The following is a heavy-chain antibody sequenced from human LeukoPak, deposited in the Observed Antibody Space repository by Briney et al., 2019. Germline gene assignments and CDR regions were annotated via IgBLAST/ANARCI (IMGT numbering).Heavy chain of an antibody. CDR1: KFIFGDYS. J-gene: IGHJ4*02. Sequence: GGSLTLSCAASKFIFGDYSMNWVRQAPGKGLEWISYISGSSGTTYYADSVRGRFTISRDNAKNSLFLQMNSLRVEDTAVYYCARERAYGTQDYLDYWGQGTRVTVSS. CDR2: ISGSSGTT. D-gene: IGHD1-1*01. V-gene: IGHV3-48*01. CDR3: ARERAYGTQDYLDY.